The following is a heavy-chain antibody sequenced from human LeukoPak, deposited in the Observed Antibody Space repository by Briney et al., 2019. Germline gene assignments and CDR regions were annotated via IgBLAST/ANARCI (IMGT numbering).Heavy chain of an antibody. V-gene: IGHV3-30*18. J-gene: IGHJ3*02. Sequence: GGPLRLSCAASGFTFSSYGMHWVRQAPGKALEGVADITYDGSNKYYADSVKGRFTISRDNSKNTLYLQMNSLRAEDTAVYYCAKDFTDDAFDIWGQGTMVTVSS. CDR2: ITYDGSNK. CDR3: AKDFTDDAFDI. CDR1: GFTFSSYG.